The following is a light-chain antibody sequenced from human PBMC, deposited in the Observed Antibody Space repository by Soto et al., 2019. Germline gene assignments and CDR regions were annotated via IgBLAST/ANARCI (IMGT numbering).Light chain of an antibody. V-gene: IGLV3-1*01. CDR2: QDS. Sequence: SYELTQPPSVSVSPGQTASITCSGDKLGDKYACWYQQKAGQSPVLVIYQDSKRPSGIPERFSGSNSGNTATLTISGTQAMDEADYYCQAWDSSTDVFGTGTKLTVL. J-gene: IGLJ1*01. CDR3: QAWDSSTDV. CDR1: KLGDKY.